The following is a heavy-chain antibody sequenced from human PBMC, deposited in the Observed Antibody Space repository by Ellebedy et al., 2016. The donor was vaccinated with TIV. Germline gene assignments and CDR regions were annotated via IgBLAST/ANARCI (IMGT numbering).Heavy chain of an antibody. CDR3: ATDPDGVYGDTSAY. CDR1: GFTVSSRY. Sequence: GESLKISCAASGFTVSSRYMNWVRQAPGKGLEWVSVIYTVGETYYADSVKGRFTVTRDNSKNTLYLQMNSLSAEDTAVYYCATDPDGVYGDTSAYWGRGTLVTASS. J-gene: IGHJ4*02. CDR2: IYTVGET. D-gene: IGHD4-17*01. V-gene: IGHV3-53*01.